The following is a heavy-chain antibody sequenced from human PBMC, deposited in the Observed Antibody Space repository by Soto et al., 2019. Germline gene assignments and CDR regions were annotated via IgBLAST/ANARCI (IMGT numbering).Heavy chain of an antibody. Sequence: SVKVSCKASGGTFSNYGISWVRQAPGQGLEWMGGIIPIFGTTNYAQTFQGRVTITADESTSTVYMELSSLRSDDTALYYCARGVPDNVVLKYFYAMDVWGQGTTVTVSS. D-gene: IGHD2-2*01. J-gene: IGHJ6*02. CDR3: ARGVPDNVVLKYFYAMDV. CDR1: GGTFSNYG. CDR2: IIPIFGTT. V-gene: IGHV1-69*13.